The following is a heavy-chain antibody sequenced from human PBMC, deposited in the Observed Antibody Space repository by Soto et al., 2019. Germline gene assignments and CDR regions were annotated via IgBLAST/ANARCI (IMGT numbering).Heavy chain of an antibody. CDR1: GGSSITWDSF. D-gene: IGHD3-10*01. CDR2: IYHSGTS. J-gene: IGHJ5*02. V-gene: IGHV4-30-2*02. Sequence: ALSLTYSCSGGSSITWDSFLPSNGQPPGKRLEWIGYIYHSGTSFYNPSLKSRVTISVDTSKNQFSLKLSSVTAADTAVYYCARSLRRPCFDPWGQGTLVTV. CDR3: ARSLRRPCFDP.